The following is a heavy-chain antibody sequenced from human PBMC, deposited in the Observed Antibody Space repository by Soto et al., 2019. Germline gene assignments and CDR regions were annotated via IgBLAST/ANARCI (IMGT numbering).Heavy chain of an antibody. Sequence: EVQLAESGGGLAQPGGSLRLSCAASGFTLSGYAMDWVRQAPGKGLEYVSGISSNGVGTYYANAVQGRFTISRDNSKNTVYLQMGSLRPEDMAVYYCARRARPDFYYMDVWGKGTTVTVS. CDR2: ISSNGVGT. V-gene: IGHV3-64*01. D-gene: IGHD6-6*01. CDR3: ARRARPDFYYMDV. J-gene: IGHJ6*03. CDR1: GFTLSGYA.